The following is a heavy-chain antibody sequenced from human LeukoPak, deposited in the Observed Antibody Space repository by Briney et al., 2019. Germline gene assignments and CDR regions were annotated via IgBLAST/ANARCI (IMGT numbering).Heavy chain of an antibody. CDR2: IYYSGST. J-gene: IGHJ4*02. D-gene: IGHD6-13*01. CDR1: GGSISSYY. Sequence: SETLSLTCTVSGGSISSYYWSWIRQPPGKGLEWIGYIYYSGSTNYNPSLKSRVTISVDTSKNQFSLKLSSVTAADTAVYYCARHMALKQQLLEMDYWGQGTLVTVSS. V-gene: IGHV4-59*08. CDR3: ARHMALKQQLLEMDY.